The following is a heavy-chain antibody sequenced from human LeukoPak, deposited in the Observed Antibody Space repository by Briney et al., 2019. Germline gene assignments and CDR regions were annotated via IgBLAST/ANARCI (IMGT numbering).Heavy chain of an antibody. V-gene: IGHV3-15*01. Sequence: WIRQPPGKGLEWVGRIKSKTDGGTTDYAAPVKGRFTISRDDSKNTLYLQMNSLKTEDTAVYYCTTDGDYGDYGDYWGQGTLVTVSS. J-gene: IGHJ4*02. CDR3: TTDGDYGDYGDY. CDR2: IKSKTDGGTT. D-gene: IGHD4-17*01.